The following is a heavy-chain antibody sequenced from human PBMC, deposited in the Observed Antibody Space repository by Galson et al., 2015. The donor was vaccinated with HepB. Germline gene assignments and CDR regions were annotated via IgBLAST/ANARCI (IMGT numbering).Heavy chain of an antibody. CDR1: GFTFSSYA. V-gene: IGHV3-23*01. Sequence: SLRLSCAASGFTFSSYAMSWVRQAPGKGLEWVSAISGSGGSTYYADSVKGRFTISRDNSKNTLYLQMNSLRAEDTAVYYCAKTQRGVVYADPGVDYWGQGTLVTVSS. J-gene: IGHJ4*02. D-gene: IGHD2-8*02. CDR3: AKTQRGVVYADPGVDY. CDR2: ISGSGGST.